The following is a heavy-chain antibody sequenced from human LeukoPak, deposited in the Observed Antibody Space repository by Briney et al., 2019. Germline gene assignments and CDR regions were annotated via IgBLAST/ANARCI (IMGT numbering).Heavy chain of an antibody. D-gene: IGHD6-13*01. CDR2: MNPNSGNT. CDR3: ARVGIATASDY. Sequence: ASVKVSCKASGYTFTSYDINWVRQATGQGLEWMGWMNPNSGNTGYAQKFQGRFTISRDNSKNTLYLQMGSLRAEDMAVYYCARVGIATASDYWGQGTLVTVSS. CDR1: GYTFTSYD. J-gene: IGHJ4*02. V-gene: IGHV1-8*02.